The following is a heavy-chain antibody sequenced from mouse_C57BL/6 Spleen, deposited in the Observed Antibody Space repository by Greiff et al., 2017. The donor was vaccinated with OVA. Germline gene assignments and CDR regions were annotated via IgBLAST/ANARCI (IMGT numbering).Heavy chain of an antibody. CDR3: ARGGGGDYFDY. Sequence: QVQLQQPGAELVRPGSSVKLSCKASGYTFTSYWMHWVKQRPIQGLEWIGNIDPSDSETHYNQKFKDKATLTVDKSSSTAYMQLSSLTSEDSAVYYGARGGGGDYFDYWGQGTTLTVSS. V-gene: IGHV1-52*01. J-gene: IGHJ2*01. CDR1: GYTFTSYW. CDR2: IDPSDSET.